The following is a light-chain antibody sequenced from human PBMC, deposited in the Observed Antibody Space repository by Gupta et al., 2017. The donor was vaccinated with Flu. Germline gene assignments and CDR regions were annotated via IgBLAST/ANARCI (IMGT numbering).Light chain of an antibody. V-gene: IGLV3-19*01. J-gene: IGLJ2*01. CDR2: AKN. Sequence: SSELTQDHAVSVALGQTDRITCQGDSLRNYYASWYQQKPGQAPVLVIYAKNIRPSGIPDRFSGSSSGNTASLTITGAQAEDEADYYCNSRDSTDNHQAVFGGGTKLTVL. CDR3: NSRDSTDNHQAV. CDR1: SLRNYY.